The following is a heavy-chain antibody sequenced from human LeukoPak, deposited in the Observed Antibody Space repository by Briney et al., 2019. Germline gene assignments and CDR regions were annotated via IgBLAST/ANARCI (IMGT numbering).Heavy chain of an antibody. Sequence: SETLSLTCDVSGGSIISSYWCSWVRQSPGKGLEWIGEIFHSGLTNYNPSLKSRVTISLDTSNNQFSLKLSSVTAADTAVYYCARRDCRGGSCYGWYFDLWGRGTLVTVSS. D-gene: IGHD2-15*01. CDR2: IFHSGLT. J-gene: IGHJ2*01. CDR3: ARRDCRGGSCYGWYFDL. V-gene: IGHV4-4*02. CDR1: GGSIISSYW.